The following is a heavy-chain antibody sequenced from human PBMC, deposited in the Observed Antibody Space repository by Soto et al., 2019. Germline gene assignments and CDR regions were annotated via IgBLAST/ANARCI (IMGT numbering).Heavy chain of an antibody. CDR3: ARSYGELYYYYYMDV. J-gene: IGHJ6*03. Sequence: ASVKVSCKASGYTFTSYGISWVRQAPGQGLEWMGWISAYNGNTNYAQKLQGRVTITADKSTSTAYMELSSLRSEDTAVYYCARSYGELYYYYYMDVWGKGTTVTVSS. CDR2: ISAYNGNT. D-gene: IGHD4-17*01. CDR1: GYTFTSYG. V-gene: IGHV1-18*01.